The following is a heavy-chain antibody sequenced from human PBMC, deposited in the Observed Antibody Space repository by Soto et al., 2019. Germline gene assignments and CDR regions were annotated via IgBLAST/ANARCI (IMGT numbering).Heavy chain of an antibody. D-gene: IGHD3-3*01. Sequence: SETLSLTCTVSGGSISSYYWSWIRQPPGKGLEWIGYIYYSGSTNYNPSLKSRVIISVVTSKNQFSLKLSSVAAADTAVYYCLGTYYDFWSGYFDYYYYYMDVWGKGTTVTVSS. V-gene: IGHV4-59*01. CDR1: GGSISSYY. CDR3: LGTYYDFWSGYFDYYYYYMDV. CDR2: IYYSGST. J-gene: IGHJ6*03.